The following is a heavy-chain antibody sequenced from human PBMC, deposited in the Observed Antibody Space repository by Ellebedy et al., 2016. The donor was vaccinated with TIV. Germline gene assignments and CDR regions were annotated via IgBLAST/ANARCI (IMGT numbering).Heavy chain of an antibody. CDR1: GFTFSNYL. J-gene: IGHJ5*02. Sequence: PGGSLRLSCAASGFTFSNYLMNWVRQAPGEGLVWVSRINVDGSTTNYADSVKGRFTISRDNAKNTLFLQMNSLRAEDTAVYYCAKGGSYSYNWFDPWGQGTLVTVSS. V-gene: IGHV3-74*01. CDR2: INVDGSTT. CDR3: AKGGSYSYNWFDP. D-gene: IGHD1-26*01.